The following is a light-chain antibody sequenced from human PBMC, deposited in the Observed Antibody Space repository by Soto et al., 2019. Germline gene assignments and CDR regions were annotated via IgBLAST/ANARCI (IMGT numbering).Light chain of an antibody. CDR3: CSYAGSSTGV. CDR2: EVT. Sequence: QSALTQPASVSGSPGQSITISCTGTSSDVGSYNLVSWYQQHPGKAPKLMISEVTKRPSGISARFSGSKSGNTASLTISRLQAEDESDYYCCSYAGSSTGVFGGGTKLTVL. CDR1: SSDVGSYNL. V-gene: IGLV2-23*02. J-gene: IGLJ3*02.